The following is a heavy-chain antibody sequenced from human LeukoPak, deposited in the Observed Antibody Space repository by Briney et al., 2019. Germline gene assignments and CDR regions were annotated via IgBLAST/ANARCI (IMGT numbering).Heavy chain of an antibody. CDR3: ARDVFVDSNYYGMDV. J-gene: IGHJ6*02. D-gene: IGHD3-10*02. CDR2: IIPIFGTA. CDR1: GATSSSYA. V-gene: IGHV1-69*13. Sequence: SVKLSCKASGATSSSYAISWVRQAPGQGLEWMGGIIPIFGTANYAQKFQGRVTITADESTSTAYMELSSLRSEDTAVYYCARDVFVDSNYYGMDVWGQGTTVTVSS.